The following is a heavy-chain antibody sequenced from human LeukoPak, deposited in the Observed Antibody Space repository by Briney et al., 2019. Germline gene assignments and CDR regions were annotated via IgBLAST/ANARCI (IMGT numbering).Heavy chain of an antibody. Sequence: SETLPLTCTVSGGSISSYYWSWIRQPPGKGLEWIGYIYYSGSTNYNPSLKSRVTISVDTSKNQFSLKLSSVTAADTAVYYCARQCRYYGSGSYYNYYYYMDVWGKGTTVTISS. CDR3: ARQCRYYGSGSYYNYYYYMDV. CDR1: GGSISSYY. V-gene: IGHV4-59*01. CDR2: IYYSGST. J-gene: IGHJ6*03. D-gene: IGHD3-10*01.